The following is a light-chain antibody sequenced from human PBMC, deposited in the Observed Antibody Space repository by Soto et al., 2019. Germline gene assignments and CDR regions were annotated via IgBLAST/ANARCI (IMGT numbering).Light chain of an antibody. CDR3: QQYNNWPWT. CDR1: QSVSTN. V-gene: IGKV3-15*01. J-gene: IGKJ1*01. CDR2: GAS. Sequence: EIVMTQSPATLSVSPGERATLSCRASQSVSTNLAWYQQKPGQSPRLLIYGASTRATGVPARFSGSGSGTAFTLTISSLQSEDFAFYYCQQYNNWPWTFGQGNKVDIK.